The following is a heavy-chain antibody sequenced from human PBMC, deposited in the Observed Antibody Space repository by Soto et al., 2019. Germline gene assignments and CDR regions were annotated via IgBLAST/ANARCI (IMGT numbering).Heavy chain of an antibody. CDR1: GYTFTNYG. Sequence: GASVKVSCKASGYTFTNYGINWVRQAPGQRLEWMGWINAGNGNTKYSQKFQGRDTITRDTSASTAYMELSSLRSEDTAVYYCARDNYGSGSYYYYMDVWGKGTTVTVSS. V-gene: IGHV1-3*01. CDR2: INAGNGNT. D-gene: IGHD3-10*01. CDR3: ARDNYGSGSYYYYMDV. J-gene: IGHJ6*03.